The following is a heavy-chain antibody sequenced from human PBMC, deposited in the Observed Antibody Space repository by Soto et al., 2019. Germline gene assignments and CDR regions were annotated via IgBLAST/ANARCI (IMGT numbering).Heavy chain of an antibody. CDR3: ARVERGTTTTVVDAFDI. CDR1: GGFVSSGNYY. V-gene: IGHV4-61*01. J-gene: IGHJ3*02. D-gene: IGHD4-4*01. CDR2: MSHSGGT. Sequence: PSETLSLTCAVYGGFVSSGNYYWSWIRQPQGKGLEWIGEMSHSGGTHFNPSLKSRVTISVDTSKNQFSLKMTSVTAADTALYYCARVERGTTTTVVDAFDIWGPGTMVTVSS.